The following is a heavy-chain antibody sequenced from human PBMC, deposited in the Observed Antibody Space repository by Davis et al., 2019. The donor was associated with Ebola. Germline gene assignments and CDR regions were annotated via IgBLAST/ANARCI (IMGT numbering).Heavy chain of an antibody. J-gene: IGHJ4*02. CDR1: GYTFTSYT. V-gene: IGHV1-3*01. D-gene: IGHD1-1*01. CDR3: ARAQFPTTSDH. CDR2: INAGNGNT. Sequence: AASVKVSCKASGYTFTSYTMHWVRQAPGQRLEWMGWINAGNGNTKYSQKFQGRVTISRDTPASTAYMELSSLRSEDTAVYYCARAQFPTTSDHWGQGTLVTVSS.